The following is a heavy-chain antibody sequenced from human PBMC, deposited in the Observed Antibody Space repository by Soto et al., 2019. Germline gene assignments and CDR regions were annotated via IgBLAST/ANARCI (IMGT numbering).Heavy chain of an antibody. J-gene: IGHJ5*02. Sequence: QVQLVQSGDEVKKPGSSVKVSCKASGGTFSSYAISWVRQDPGQGLEWMGGIIPIFGTANYAQKFQGRVTIPADESTSTAYMELSSLRSEDTAVYYCASSPSRVYNWFDPWGQGTLVTVSS. D-gene: IGHD2-8*01. CDR1: GGTFSSYA. CDR3: ASSPSRVYNWFDP. V-gene: IGHV1-69*01. CDR2: IIPIFGTA.